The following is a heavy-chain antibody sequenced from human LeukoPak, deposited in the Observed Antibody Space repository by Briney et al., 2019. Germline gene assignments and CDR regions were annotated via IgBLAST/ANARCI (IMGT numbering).Heavy chain of an antibody. CDR1: GFTFSSYS. V-gene: IGHV3-21*01. J-gene: IGHJ4*02. CDR2: ISSSSTYI. Sequence: PGGSLRLSCAASGFTFSSYSMNWVRQAPGKGLEWVSFISSSSTYIYYADSVKGRFTISRDNAKNSLYLQMNSLRAEDTAVYYCAKGPHYYDSSGYHILDYWGQGTLVTVSS. D-gene: IGHD3-22*01. CDR3: AKGPHYYDSSGYHILDY.